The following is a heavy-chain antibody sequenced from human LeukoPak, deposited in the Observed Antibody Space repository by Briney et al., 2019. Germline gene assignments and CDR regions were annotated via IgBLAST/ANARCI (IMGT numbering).Heavy chain of an antibody. CDR2: IKQDGGEK. D-gene: IGHD4-23*01. CDR1: GXTFSSYW. CDR3: ARNYGGNSGTGY. Sequence: GGPLRLSCAASGXTFSSYWMSWVRQAPGKGLEWVGNIKQDGGEKYYVDSVKGRFTISRDNAENSLYLQMSSLRAEDKAVYYCARNYGGNSGTGYWGQGTLVTVSS. J-gene: IGHJ4*02. V-gene: IGHV3-7*04.